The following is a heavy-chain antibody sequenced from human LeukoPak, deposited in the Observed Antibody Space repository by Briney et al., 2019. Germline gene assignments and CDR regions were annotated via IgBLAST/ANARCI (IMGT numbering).Heavy chain of an antibody. CDR1: GGSISSSSYY. D-gene: IGHD2-15*01. J-gene: IGHJ4*02. CDR2: INYSGTT. V-gene: IGHV4-39*01. CDR3: ARRGYCSGGSCRQVDY. Sequence: SETLSLTCTVSGGSISSSSYYWGWIRQPPGKGLEWIGSINYSGTTYYNPSLKSRVTISVDTSKNQFSLKLSSVTAADTAVYYCARRGYCSGGSCRQVDYWGQGTLVTVSS.